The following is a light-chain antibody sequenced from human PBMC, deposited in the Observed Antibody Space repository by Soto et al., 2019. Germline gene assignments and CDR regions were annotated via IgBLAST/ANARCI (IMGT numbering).Light chain of an antibody. CDR2: RNN. CDR3: AAWDDSLNGWV. V-gene: IGLV1-44*01. J-gene: IGLJ3*02. Sequence: QSVLTQAPSASGTPGQRVTISCSGSSSNIGNNGVNWYQQLPGTAPKLLIYRNNQRPSGVPDRFSGSKSGTSASLAISGLQFEGEADYYCAAWDDSLNGWVFGGGTKVTVL. CDR1: SSNIGNNG.